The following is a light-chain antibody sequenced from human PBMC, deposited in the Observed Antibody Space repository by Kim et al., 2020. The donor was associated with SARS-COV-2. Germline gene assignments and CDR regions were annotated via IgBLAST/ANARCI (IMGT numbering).Light chain of an antibody. V-gene: IGKV3-15*01. CDR3: QQYNNWPYT. Sequence: SVSPGERAPLSCRASQSVSSNLAWYQQKPGQAPRLLIYGASTRATGIPARFSGSGSGTEFTLTIGSLQSEDYAVYYCQQYNNWPYTFGQGTKLEI. J-gene: IGKJ2*01. CDR1: QSVSSN. CDR2: GAS.